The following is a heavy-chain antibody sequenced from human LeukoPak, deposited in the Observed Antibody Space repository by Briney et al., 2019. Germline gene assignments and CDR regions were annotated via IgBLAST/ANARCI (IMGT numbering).Heavy chain of an antibody. CDR2: INPKSGGT. V-gene: IGHV1-2*02. D-gene: IGHD4/OR15-4a*01. CDR3: ARVTSMVDVDY. Sequence: ASVKVSCKASGYTFTGYYMHWVRQAPGQGLEWMGWINPKSGGTNYAQKFQGRVTMTRDTSISTAYMELSRLRSDDTAVYYCARVTSMVDVDYWGQGTLVTVSS. J-gene: IGHJ4*02. CDR1: GYTFTGYY.